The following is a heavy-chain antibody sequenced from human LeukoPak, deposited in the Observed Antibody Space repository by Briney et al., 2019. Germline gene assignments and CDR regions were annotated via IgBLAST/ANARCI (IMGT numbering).Heavy chain of an antibody. Sequence: PSETLSLTCTVSGGSISSYYWSWIRQPPGKGLEWIGEINHSGSTNYNPSLKSRVTISVDTSKNQFSLKLSSVTAADTAVYYCAREGPPPYYYMDVWGKGTTVTVSS. V-gene: IGHV4-34*01. CDR1: GGSISSYY. J-gene: IGHJ6*03. CDR3: AREGPPPYYYMDV. CDR2: INHSGST.